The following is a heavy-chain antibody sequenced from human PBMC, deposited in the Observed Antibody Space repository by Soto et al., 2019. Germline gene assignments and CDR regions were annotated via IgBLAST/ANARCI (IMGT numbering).Heavy chain of an antibody. D-gene: IGHD2-15*01. J-gene: IGHJ5*02. CDR1: EYSLTSYA. Sequence: GASVKFSCKASEYSLTSYAMHWVRQAPGQRLEWMGWINAGNGKTKYSQKFQGRVTITRDTSASTVYMEVSSLRSEDTAVYYCARGEYCSGGNCYDGWFDPWGQGTLVTVSS. CDR3: ARGEYCSGGNCYDGWFDP. CDR2: INAGNGKT. V-gene: IGHV1-3*01.